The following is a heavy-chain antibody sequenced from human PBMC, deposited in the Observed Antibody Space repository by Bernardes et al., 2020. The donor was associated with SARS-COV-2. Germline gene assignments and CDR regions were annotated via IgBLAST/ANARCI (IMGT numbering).Heavy chain of an antibody. CDR3: ARDNSWMLDY. CDR1: GFTFSSYW. J-gene: IGHJ4*02. Sequence: GGSLRLSCAASGFTFSSYWMAWVRQAPGKGLEWVANIKQDGSEKVYVDSVKGRFTISRDNAENSLYLQMNSLRAEDSAVYYCARDNSWMLDYWGRGTLVTVSS. D-gene: IGHD5-12*01. CDR2: IKQDGSEK. V-gene: IGHV3-7*03.